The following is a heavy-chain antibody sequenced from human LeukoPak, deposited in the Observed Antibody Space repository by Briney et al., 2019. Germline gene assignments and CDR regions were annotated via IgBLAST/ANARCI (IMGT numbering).Heavy chain of an antibody. D-gene: IGHD3-10*01. CDR3: ARVGPWFGELSLRNWGHYYYMDV. V-gene: IGHV7-4-1*02. Sequence: GASVKVSCKASGYTFTSYYMHWVRQAPGQGLEWMGWINTNTGNPTYAQGFTGRFVFSLDTSVSTAYLQISSLKAEDTAVYYCARVGPWFGELSLRNWGHYYYMDVWGKGTTVTVSS. CDR1: GYTFTSYY. CDR2: INTNTGNP. J-gene: IGHJ6*03.